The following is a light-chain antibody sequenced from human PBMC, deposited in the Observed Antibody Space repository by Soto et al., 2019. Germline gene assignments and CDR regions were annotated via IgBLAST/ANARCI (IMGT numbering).Light chain of an antibody. J-gene: IGLJ1*01. Sequence: QLVLTQPPSTSGTPGQRVTISCSGGSSNIGSNTVNWFQQLPGTAPKLLIYSNDERPSGVPDRFSGSKSGTSASLAISGLQSEDEADYYCSSYAGSSNVFGTGTKLTVL. V-gene: IGLV1-44*01. CDR3: SSYAGSSNV. CDR2: SND. CDR1: SSNIGSNT.